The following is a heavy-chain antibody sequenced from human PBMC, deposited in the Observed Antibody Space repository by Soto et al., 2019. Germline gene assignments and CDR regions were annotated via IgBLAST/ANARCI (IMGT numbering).Heavy chain of an antibody. V-gene: IGHV3-74*01. J-gene: IGHJ6*02. CDR1: GFTFSSYW. CDR2: INSDGSST. Sequence: GGSLRLSCAASGFTFSSYWMHWVRQAPGKGLVWVSRINSDGSSTSYADSVKGRFTISRDNAKNTLYLQMNSLRAEDTAVYYCARGGVTFGGVITPLDYYYYGMDVWGQGTTVTVSS. CDR3: ARGGVTFGGVITPLDYYYYGMDV. D-gene: IGHD3-16*01.